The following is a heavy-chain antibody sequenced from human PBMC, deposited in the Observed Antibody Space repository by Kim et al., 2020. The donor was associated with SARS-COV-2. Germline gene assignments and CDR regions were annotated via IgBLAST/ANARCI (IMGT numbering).Heavy chain of an antibody. J-gene: IGHJ6*02. D-gene: IGHD5-12*01. CDR3: ARSSGSDSFYYYGIDV. CDR2: IIPIFGTA. Sequence: SVKVSCKASGGTFSSYGISWVRQAPGQGLEWMGAIIPIFGTANHAQKFQGRVTITADESTSTAYMELSSLRSEDTAVYYCARSSGSDSFYYYGIDVWGQ. V-gene: IGHV1-69*13. CDR1: GGTFSSYG.